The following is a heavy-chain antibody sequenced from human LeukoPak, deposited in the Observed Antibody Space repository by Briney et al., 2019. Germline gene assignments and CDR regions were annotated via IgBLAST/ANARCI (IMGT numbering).Heavy chain of an antibody. D-gene: IGHD1-7*01. Sequence: GESLKISCKGSGYSFTSYWIGWVRQMPGKGLEWMGIIYPGDSDTRYSPSFQGQVTISADKSISTAYLQWSSLKASDTAMYYCASPRITRTTQEKDAFDIWGQGTMVTVSS. CDR2: IYPGDSDT. CDR3: ASPRITRTTQEKDAFDI. J-gene: IGHJ3*02. V-gene: IGHV5-51*01. CDR1: GYSFTSYW.